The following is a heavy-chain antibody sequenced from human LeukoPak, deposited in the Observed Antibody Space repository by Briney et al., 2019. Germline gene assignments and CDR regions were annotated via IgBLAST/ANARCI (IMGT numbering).Heavy chain of an antibody. CDR3: TKVGKGIHFDY. J-gene: IGHJ4*02. D-gene: IGHD1-14*01. V-gene: IGHV4-59*01. CDR1: RGSISTYY. Sequence: SETLSLTCTVSRGSISTYYWSWIRQPPGKGLEWIGYIYYTGSTNYNPSLKSRVTISVDTSKNQFSLKLNSVTAADTAVYYCTKVGKGIHFDYWGQGTLVTVSS. CDR2: IYYTGST.